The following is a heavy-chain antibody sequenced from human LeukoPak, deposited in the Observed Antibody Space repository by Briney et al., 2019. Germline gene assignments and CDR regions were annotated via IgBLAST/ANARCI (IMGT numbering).Heavy chain of an antibody. CDR1: GGSISSSNW. CDR3: ARASGYSDAFDI. J-gene: IGHJ3*02. Sequence: SETLSLTCAVSGGSISSSNWWSWVRQPPGKGLEWIGEIYHSGSTNYNPSLKSRVTISVDKSKNQFSLKLSSVTAADTAVCCCARASGYSDAFDIWGQGTMVTVSS. V-gene: IGHV4-4*01. D-gene: IGHD6-13*01. CDR2: IYHSGST.